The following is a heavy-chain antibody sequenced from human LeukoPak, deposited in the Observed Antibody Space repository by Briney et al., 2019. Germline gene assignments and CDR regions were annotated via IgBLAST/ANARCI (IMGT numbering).Heavy chain of an antibody. CDR3: AREVDHRRTYFDY. V-gene: IGHV3-33*01. J-gene: IGHJ4*02. Sequence: GRSLRLSCAASGFTFSSYGMHWVRQAPGKGLEWVAVIWYDGGNKYYADSVKGRFTISRDNSKNTLYLQMNSLRAEDTAVYYCAREVDHRRTYFDYWGQGTLVTVSS. CDR1: GFTFSSYG. D-gene: IGHD1/OR15-1a*01. CDR2: IWYDGGNK.